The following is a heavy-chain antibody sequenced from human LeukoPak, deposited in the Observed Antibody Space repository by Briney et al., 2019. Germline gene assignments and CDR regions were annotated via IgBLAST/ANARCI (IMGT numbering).Heavy chain of an antibody. V-gene: IGHV4-59*01. CDR2: IYYSGST. CDR3: ARVRSYYGSVTGKSYYFDY. Sequence: PSETLSLTCTVSGGSISSYYWSWIRQPPGKGLEWIGYIYYSGSTNYNPSLKSRATISVDTSKNQFSLKLSSVTAADTAVYYCARVRSYYGSVTGKSYYFDYWGQGTLVTVSS. CDR1: GGSISSYY. D-gene: IGHD3-10*01. J-gene: IGHJ4*02.